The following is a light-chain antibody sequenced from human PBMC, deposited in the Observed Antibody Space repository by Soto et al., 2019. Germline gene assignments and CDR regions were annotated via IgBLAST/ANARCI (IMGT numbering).Light chain of an antibody. J-gene: IGKJ1*01. CDR3: QQSYSTPRT. V-gene: IGKV1-39*01. CDR2: AAS. CDR1: QSISSW. Sequence: DIQMTQSPSSLSASVGDRVTITCRASQSISSWLAWYQQKPGKAPKLLIYAASSLQSGVPSRFSGSGSGTDFTPTISSLQPEDFATYYCQQSYSTPRTFGQGTKVDIK.